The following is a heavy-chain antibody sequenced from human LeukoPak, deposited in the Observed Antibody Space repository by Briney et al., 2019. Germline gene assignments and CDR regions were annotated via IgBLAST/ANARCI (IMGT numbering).Heavy chain of an antibody. Sequence: SETLSLTCAVYGGSFSGYYWSWIRQPPGKGLEWIGEINHSGSTNYNPSLKSRVTISVDTSKNQFSLKLSSVTAADTAVYYCAIGRRVRGVIFDYWGQGTLVTVSS. CDR1: GGSFSGYY. V-gene: IGHV4-34*01. D-gene: IGHD3-10*01. CDR3: AIGRRVRGVIFDY. J-gene: IGHJ4*02. CDR2: INHSGST.